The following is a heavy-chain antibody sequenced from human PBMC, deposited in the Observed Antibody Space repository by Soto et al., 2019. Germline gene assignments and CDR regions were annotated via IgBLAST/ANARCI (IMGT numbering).Heavy chain of an antibody. Sequence: QVHLVESGGGVVQPGRSLRLSCATSGFSFGSYGMYWVRQAPGKGLEWVAMIWYDGSKRHYAESVKGRFTISRDNSKNTVYLEMNSLRAEDTAVYFCARQRDYYLGSLRYWGQGTLVTVSS. J-gene: IGHJ4*02. CDR2: IWYDGSKR. CDR1: GFSFGSYG. D-gene: IGHD3-10*01. V-gene: IGHV3-33*01. CDR3: ARQRDYYLGSLRY.